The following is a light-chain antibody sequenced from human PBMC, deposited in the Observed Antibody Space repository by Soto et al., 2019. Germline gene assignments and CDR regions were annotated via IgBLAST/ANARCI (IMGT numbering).Light chain of an antibody. CDR2: QDS. Sequence: SYELTQPPSVSVSPGQTASIPCSGANLWDRYTCWYQQKPGQSPVLVIYQDSKRPSGIPERFSGSKSGNTVILTISGTQSTDEADYYCQAWDSGAGEVFGGGTKVTVL. CDR3: QAWDSGAGEV. J-gene: IGLJ2*01. V-gene: IGLV3-1*01. CDR1: NLWDRY.